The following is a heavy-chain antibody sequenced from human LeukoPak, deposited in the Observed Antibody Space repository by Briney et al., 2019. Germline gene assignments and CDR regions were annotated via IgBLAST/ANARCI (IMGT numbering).Heavy chain of an antibody. V-gene: IGHV3-48*03. J-gene: IGHJ4*02. Sequence: GGSLRLSCAASGFTFSSYEMHWVRQAPGKGPEGVSYISGSGSTKYYADSVKGRFTISRDNALNSLHLQMSSLRDEDTAVYYCATLRPRQQLVVDHWGQGTLVTVSS. D-gene: IGHD6-13*01. CDR1: GFTFSSYE. CDR3: ATLRPRQQLVVDH. CDR2: ISGSGSTK.